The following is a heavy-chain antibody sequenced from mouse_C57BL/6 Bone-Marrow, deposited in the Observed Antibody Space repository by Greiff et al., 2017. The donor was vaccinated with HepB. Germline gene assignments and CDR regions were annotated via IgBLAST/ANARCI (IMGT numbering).Heavy chain of an antibody. CDR2: IDPEDGDT. J-gene: IGHJ2*01. CDR1: GFNIKDYY. V-gene: IGHV14-1*01. D-gene: IGHD1-3*01. Sequence: VHVKQSGAELVRPGASVKLSCTASGFNIKDYYMHWVKQRPEQGLEWIGRIDPEDGDTEYAPKFQGKATMTADTSSNTACLQLSSLTSEDTAVYYCTTYNYAGYWGQGTTLTVSS. CDR3: TTYNYAGY.